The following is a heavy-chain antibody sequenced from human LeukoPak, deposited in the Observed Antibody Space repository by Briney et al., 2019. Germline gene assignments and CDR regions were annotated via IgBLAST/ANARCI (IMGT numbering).Heavy chain of an antibody. J-gene: IGHJ3*02. Sequence: SETLSLTCTVSGGSISSSSYYWGWIRQPPGKGLEWIGSIYYSGSTYYNPSLKSRVTISVDTSKNQFSLRLSSVTAADTAVYYCARHRDSSSSPRRPFDIWGQGTMVTVSS. CDR2: IYYSGST. D-gene: IGHD6-6*01. CDR3: ARHRDSSSSPRRPFDI. CDR1: GGSISSSSYY. V-gene: IGHV4-39*01.